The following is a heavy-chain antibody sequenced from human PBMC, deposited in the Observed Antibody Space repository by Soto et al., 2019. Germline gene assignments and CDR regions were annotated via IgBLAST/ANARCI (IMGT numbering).Heavy chain of an antibody. Sequence: SVKVSCKASGGTFSSYAISWVRQAPGQGLEWMGGIIPIFGTANYAQKFQGRVTITADKSTSTAYMELSSLRSEDTAVYYCARGGANYYDSSGYVTTPGDFDYWGQGTLVTVSS. V-gene: IGHV1-69*06. CDR1: GGTFSSYA. CDR3: ARGGANYYDSSGYVTTPGDFDY. J-gene: IGHJ4*02. CDR2: IIPIFGTA. D-gene: IGHD3-22*01.